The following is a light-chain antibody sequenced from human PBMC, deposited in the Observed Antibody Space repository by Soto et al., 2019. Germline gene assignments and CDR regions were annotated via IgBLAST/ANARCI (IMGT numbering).Light chain of an antibody. CDR1: QSISGY. CDR2: AAS. Sequence: DIQMTQSPSSLSASVGDRVTITCRASQSISGYLNWYQQKPGKAPKLLIYAASSLQSGVPSRFSGSGSGTDFTLTISSLQPEDFATYYCQQKGTFGQGTKVDIK. V-gene: IGKV1-39*01. J-gene: IGKJ1*01. CDR3: QQKGT.